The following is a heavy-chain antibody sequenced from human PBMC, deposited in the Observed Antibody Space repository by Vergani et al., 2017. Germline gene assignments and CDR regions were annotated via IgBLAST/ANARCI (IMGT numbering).Heavy chain of an antibody. V-gene: IGHV3-11*01. J-gene: IGHJ6*02. CDR3: ARVANYCSSTSCEPYGMDV. CDR1: GFTFSDYY. CDR2: ISSSGSTI. Sequence: QVQLVESGGGLVKPGGSLRLSCAASGFTFSDYYMSWIRQAPGKGLEWVSYISSSGSTIYYADSVKGRFTISRDNAKNSLYLQMNSLRAEDTAVYYCARVANYCSSTSCEPYGMDVWGQGTTVTVSS. D-gene: IGHD2-2*01.